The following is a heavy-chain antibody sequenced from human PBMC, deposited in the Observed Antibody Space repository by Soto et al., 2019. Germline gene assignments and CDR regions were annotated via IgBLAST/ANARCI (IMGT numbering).Heavy chain of an antibody. Sequence: GPSLKVSCKASGYTFTSYDIYWVRQATGQGLEWMGWMNPNTGNSGYAQKFQGRVTMTSDTSISTAHMELSSLRSEDTAVYYCARRAETNGWNGFGADKYYFDFWGQGTLVTVSS. J-gene: IGHJ4*02. CDR2: MNPNTGNS. V-gene: IGHV1-8*01. CDR1: GYTFTSYD. CDR3: ARRAETNGWNGFGADKYYFDF. D-gene: IGHD1-1*01.